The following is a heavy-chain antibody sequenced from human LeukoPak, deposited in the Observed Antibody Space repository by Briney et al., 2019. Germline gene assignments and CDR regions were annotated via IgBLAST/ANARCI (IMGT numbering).Heavy chain of an antibody. CDR2: ISAYNGNT. Sequence: ASVKVSCKASGYTFTIYGISWVRQAPGQGLEWMGWISAYNGNTNYAQKLQGRVTMTTDTSTSTAYMELRSLRSDDTAVYYCARDRRFLEWLLFPLDCWGQGTLVTVSS. CDR1: GYTFTIYG. CDR3: ARDRRFLEWLLFPLDC. D-gene: IGHD3-3*01. V-gene: IGHV1-18*01. J-gene: IGHJ4*02.